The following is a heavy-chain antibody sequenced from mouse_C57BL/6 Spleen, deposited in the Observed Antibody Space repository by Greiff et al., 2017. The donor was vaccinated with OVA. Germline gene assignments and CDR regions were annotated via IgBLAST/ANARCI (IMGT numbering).Heavy chain of an antibody. CDR2: INPSSGYT. D-gene: IGHD2-4*01. Sequence: QVQLKQSGAELAKPGASVKLSCKASGYTFTSYCMHWVKQRPGQGLEWIGYINPSSGYTKYNQKFKDKATLTADKSSSTAYMQLSSLTYEDSAVYYCARDDDYDWYAMDYWGQGTSVTVSS. CDR3: ARDDDYDWYAMDY. J-gene: IGHJ4*01. V-gene: IGHV1-7*01. CDR1: GYTFTSYC.